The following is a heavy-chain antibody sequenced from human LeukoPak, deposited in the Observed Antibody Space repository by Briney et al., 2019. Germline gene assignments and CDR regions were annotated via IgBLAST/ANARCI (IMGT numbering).Heavy chain of an antibody. Sequence: SETLSLTCTVSGGSISSGGYYWSRIRQHPGKGLEWIGYIYYSGSTYYNPSLKSRVTISVDTSKNQFSLKLSSVTAAYTAVYYCARGGDYRSAFDIWGQGTMVTVSS. CDR1: GGSISSGGYY. D-gene: IGHD4-17*01. CDR3: ARGGDYRSAFDI. CDR2: IYYSGST. V-gene: IGHV4-31*03. J-gene: IGHJ3*02.